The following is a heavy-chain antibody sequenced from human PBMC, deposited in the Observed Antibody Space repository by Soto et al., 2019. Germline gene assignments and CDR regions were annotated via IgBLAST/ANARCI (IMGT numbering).Heavy chain of an antibody. V-gene: IGHV4-39*01. CDR3: ARTGRIAIFGVVTEFDP. J-gene: IGHJ5*02. D-gene: IGHD3-3*01. CDR2: IFYSGNT. CDR1: GDSIGGSNFY. Sequence: SETLSLTCTVSGDSIGGSNFYWGWLRQPPGKGLEWIGSIFYSGNTYYNPSLKSRVIMSVDTSKNQLSLRLNSVTAADTAVYYCARTGRIAIFGVVTEFDPWGPGSLVTVSS.